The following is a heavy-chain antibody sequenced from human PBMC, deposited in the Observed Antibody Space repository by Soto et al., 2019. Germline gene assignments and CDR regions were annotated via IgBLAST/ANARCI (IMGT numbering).Heavy chain of an antibody. Sequence: SVEVSCKXSGGTFSSYAISWVRQAPGQGLEWMGGIIPIFGTANYAQKFQGRVTITADESTSTAYMELSSLRSEDTAVYYCARVYCTNGVCYKAWFDPRGQGTLVTVSS. D-gene: IGHD2-8*01. CDR3: ARVYCTNGVCYKAWFDP. CDR1: GGTFSSYA. CDR2: IIPIFGTA. V-gene: IGHV1-69*13. J-gene: IGHJ5*02.